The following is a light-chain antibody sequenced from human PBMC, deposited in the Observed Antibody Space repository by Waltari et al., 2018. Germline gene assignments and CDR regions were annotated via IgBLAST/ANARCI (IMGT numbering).Light chain of an antibody. CDR3: QQYNFWPT. CDR2: DTS. CDR1: QSVSSY. J-gene: IGKJ4*01. V-gene: IGKV3-15*01. Sequence: TVMTQSPATLSVSPGERATLSCRASQSVSSYLAWYQQRPGQAPRLLIYDTSTRASGVPARFSGSGSGTEFTLTISSLQSEDFAVYYCQQYNFWPTFGGGTKVEI.